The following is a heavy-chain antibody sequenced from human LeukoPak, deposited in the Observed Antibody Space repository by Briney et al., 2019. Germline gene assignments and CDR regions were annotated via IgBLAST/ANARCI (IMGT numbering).Heavy chain of an antibody. J-gene: IGHJ5*01. CDR3: SKPISGGLAVTAHWFAP. CDR2: INANSGTR. V-gene: IGHV3-23*01. D-gene: IGHD6-19*01. Sequence: PGGSLRLSCEASGFAFSFFAMSWLRQAPGKGLEWVSTINANSGTRSYAASVRGGFTISRDNSKKTLYLQVNTLRADDTSVYYCSKPISGGLAVTAHWFAPWRQGTLVVVSS. CDR1: GFAFSFFA.